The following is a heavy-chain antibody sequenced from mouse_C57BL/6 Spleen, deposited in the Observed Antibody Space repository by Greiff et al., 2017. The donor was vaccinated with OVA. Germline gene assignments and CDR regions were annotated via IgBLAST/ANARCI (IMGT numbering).Heavy chain of an antibody. CDR2: IYPSDSET. J-gene: IGHJ4*01. V-gene: IGHV1-61*01. CDR3: ARGGLEVAMDY. Sequence: QVQLQQPGAELVRPGSSVKLSCKASGYTFTSYWMDWVKQRPGQGLEWIGNIYPSDSETHYNQKFKDKATLTVDKSSSTAYMQLSSLTSEDSAVYDCARGGLEVAMDYWGQGTSVTVSS. CDR1: GYTFTSYW.